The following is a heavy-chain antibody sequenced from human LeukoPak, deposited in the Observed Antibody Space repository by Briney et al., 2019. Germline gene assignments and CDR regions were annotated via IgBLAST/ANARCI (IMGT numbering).Heavy chain of an antibody. CDR1: GFTFSTYW. J-gene: IGHJ4*02. CDR3: ARDYGDY. D-gene: IGHD3-10*01. CDR2: INPDGSRT. V-gene: IGHV3-74*01. Sequence: GGSLRLSCAASGFTFSTYWVHWVRQAPGKGLVWVSRINPDGSRTDYADSVKGRFTISRGNAKNSLYLQMNSLRADDTAVYYCARDYGDYWGQGTLVTVSS.